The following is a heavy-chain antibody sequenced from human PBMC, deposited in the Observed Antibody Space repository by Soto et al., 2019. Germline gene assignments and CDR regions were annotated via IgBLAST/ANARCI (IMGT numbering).Heavy chain of an antibody. V-gene: IGHV3-21*01. D-gene: IGHD2-21*01. Sequence: EMQLVESGGGLVKPGGSLRLSCAASGFTFSSYVMNWVRQAPGKGLEWVSSISRGSNSIYYGDSVKGRFTISRDDAKKSLYLQMSSLRVEDTAMYYCVRGGAGSYYYYGMDVWGQGTTVTVSS. CDR1: GFTFSSYV. J-gene: IGHJ6*02. CDR3: VRGGAGSYYYYGMDV. CDR2: ISRGSNSI.